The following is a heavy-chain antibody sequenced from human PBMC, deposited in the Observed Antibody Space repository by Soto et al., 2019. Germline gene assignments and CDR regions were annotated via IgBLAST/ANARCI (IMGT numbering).Heavy chain of an antibody. D-gene: IGHD4-4*01. CDR3: ARKFTVTTGFDY. CDR2: IYYSGST. CDR1: GGSISSGGYY. Sequence: QVQLQESGPGLVKPSQTLSLTCTVSGGSISSGGYYWSWIRQHPGKGLEWIGYIYYSGSTYYNPSLRSRVTISVDTSKNQFSLKLSSVTAADTAVDYCARKFTVTTGFDYWGQGTLVTVSS. V-gene: IGHV4-31*03. J-gene: IGHJ4*02.